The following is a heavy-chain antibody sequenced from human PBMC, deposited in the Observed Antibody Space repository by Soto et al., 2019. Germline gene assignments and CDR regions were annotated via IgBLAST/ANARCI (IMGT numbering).Heavy chain of an antibody. CDR3: ARADPNTHVLLWFGPSVDGMDV. V-gene: IGHV1-69*01. J-gene: IGHJ6*02. CDR1: GGTFSSYA. Sequence: QVQLVQSGAEVKKPGSSVKVSCKASGGTFSSYAISWVRQAPGQGLEWMGGIIPIFGTANYAQKFQGRVTITADESTSTAYMELSSLRSEDTAVYYCARADPNTHVLLWFGPSVDGMDVWGQGTTVTVSS. CDR2: IIPIFGTA. D-gene: IGHD3-10*01.